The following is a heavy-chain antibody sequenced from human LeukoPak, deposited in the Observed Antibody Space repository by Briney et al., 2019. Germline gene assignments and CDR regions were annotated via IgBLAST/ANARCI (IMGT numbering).Heavy chain of an antibody. CDR1: GGSISSSSYY. CDR3: ARTRYYYNSRSYGAPYYFDY. J-gene: IGHJ4*02. CDR2: LYYSGST. D-gene: IGHD3-10*01. V-gene: IGHV4-39*01. Sequence: SETLSLTCSVSGGSISSSSYYWGWILQPPGEGLEWIGSLYYSGSTYYNPSLKSRVTISVDTSKNQFSLKLSSVTAADTAVYYCARTRYYYNSRSYGAPYYFDYWGQGTLVTVSS.